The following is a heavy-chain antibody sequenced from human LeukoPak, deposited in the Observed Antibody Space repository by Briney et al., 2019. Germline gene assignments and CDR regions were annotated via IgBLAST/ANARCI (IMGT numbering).Heavy chain of an antibody. D-gene: IGHD3-10*01. Sequence: SETLSLTCTVSGGSISSGDYYWSWIRQPPGKGLEWIGYIYYSGSTYYNPSLKSRVTISVDTSKNQFSLKLSSVTAADTAVYYCARATYYYGSGSSTWDYWGQGALVTVSS. V-gene: IGHV4-30-4*01. CDR2: IYYSGST. CDR3: ARATYYYGSGSSTWDY. J-gene: IGHJ4*02. CDR1: GGSISSGDYY.